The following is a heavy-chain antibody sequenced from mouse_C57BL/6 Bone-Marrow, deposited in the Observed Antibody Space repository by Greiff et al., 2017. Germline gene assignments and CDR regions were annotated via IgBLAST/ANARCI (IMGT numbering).Heavy chain of an antibody. CDR2: IDPENGDT. CDR3: TTRTTVVPPWFAY. V-gene: IGHV14-4*01. D-gene: IGHD1-1*01. Sequence: EVQLQQSGAELVRPGASVKLSCTASGFNIKDDYMHWVKQRPEQGLEWIGWIDPENGDTEYASKFQGKATITADTSSNTAYLQLSSLTSEDTAVYYCTTRTTVVPPWFAYWGQGTLVTVSA. J-gene: IGHJ3*01. CDR1: GFNIKDDY.